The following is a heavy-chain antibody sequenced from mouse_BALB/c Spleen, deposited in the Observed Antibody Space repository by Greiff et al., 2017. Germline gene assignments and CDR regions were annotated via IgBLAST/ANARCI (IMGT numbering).Heavy chain of an antibody. D-gene: IGHD1-1*01. CDR2: IWAGGST. J-gene: IGHJ4*01. CDR3: AREHYYGSSYPHYYAMDY. Sequence: VQLVESGPGLVAPSQSLSITCTVSGFSLTSYGVHWVRQPPGKGLEWLGVIWAGGSTNYNSALMSRLSISKDNSKSQVFLKMNSLQTDDTAMYYCAREHYYGSSYPHYYAMDYWGQGTSVTVSS. V-gene: IGHV2-9*02. CDR1: GFSLTSYG.